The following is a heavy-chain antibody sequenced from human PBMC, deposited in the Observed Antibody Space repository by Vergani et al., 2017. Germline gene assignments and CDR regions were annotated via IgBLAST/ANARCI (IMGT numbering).Heavy chain of an antibody. V-gene: IGHV3-30*02. D-gene: IGHD2-2*01. Sequence: QVQLVESGGGVVQPGRSLRLSCAASGFTFSSYGMHWVRQAPGKGLEWVAFIRFDGSNTYYADSLKGRFTISRDNSQNSLYLQMNSLRAEDTAVYYCAKTLLTFSRASGDHYYYYGMDVWGQXP. J-gene: IGHJ6*02. CDR3: AKTLLTFSRASGDHYYYYGMDV. CDR2: IRFDGSNT. CDR1: GFTFSSYG.